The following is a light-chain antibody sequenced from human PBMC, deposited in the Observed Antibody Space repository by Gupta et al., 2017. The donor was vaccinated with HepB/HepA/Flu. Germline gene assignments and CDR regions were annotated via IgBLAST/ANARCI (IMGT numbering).Light chain of an antibody. Sequence: DIQMTQSPSSLSTSVGDRVTITCRASQGLSNYLAWYQQKPGKGPKLLIYDASTLEGGVPSRFSGSESGTDFTLTISSRQPEDVATYYCQKENSAPRTFGQGTKVEIK. CDR1: QGLSNY. V-gene: IGKV1-27*01. CDR3: QKENSAPRT. CDR2: DAS. J-gene: IGKJ1*01.